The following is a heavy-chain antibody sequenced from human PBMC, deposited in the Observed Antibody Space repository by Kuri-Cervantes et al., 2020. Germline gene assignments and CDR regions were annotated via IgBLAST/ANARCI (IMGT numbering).Heavy chain of an antibody. CDR3: ARGGSYSSSWYYFDY. Sequence: LTCAASGFTFSSYAMHWVRQAPGKGLEWVAVISYDGSNKYYADSVKGRFTISRDNSKNTLYLLMNSLRAEDTAVYYCARGGSYSSSWYYFDYWGQGTLVTVSS. V-gene: IGHV3-30-3*01. CDR1: GFTFSSYA. J-gene: IGHJ4*02. D-gene: IGHD6-13*01. CDR2: ISYDGSNK.